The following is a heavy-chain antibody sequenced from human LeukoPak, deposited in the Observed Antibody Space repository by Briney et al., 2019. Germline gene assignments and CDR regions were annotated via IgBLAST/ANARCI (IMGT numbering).Heavy chain of an antibody. J-gene: IGHJ4*02. V-gene: IGHV1-2*02. Sequence: APVKVSCKASGYTFTGYYMHWVRQAPGQGLEWMGWINPNSGGTNYAQKFQGRVSMTRDTSINTVHLELSSLKTNDTAVYYCARTREGVWGSYSPWGQGTLVTVSS. D-gene: IGHD3-16*01. CDR2: INPNSGGT. CDR3: ARTREGVWGSYSP. CDR1: GYTFTGYY.